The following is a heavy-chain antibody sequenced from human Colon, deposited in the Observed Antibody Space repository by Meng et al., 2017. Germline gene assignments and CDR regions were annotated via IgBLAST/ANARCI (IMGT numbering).Heavy chain of an antibody. D-gene: IGHD6-19*01. CDR3: ARDNLLTSGSRFCFDY. J-gene: IGHJ4*02. Sequence: QVQDGAASMGRPSETLLRHCPFSGGSVTITGYSLSWIRQSPGKGLEWIGYIYYTGTTNYNPSLKSRVTISVDTSKNQFSLKLSSVTPADTAVYFCARDNLLTSGSRFCFDYWGQGALVTVSS. CDR2: IYYTGTT. CDR1: GGSVTITGYS. V-gene: IGHV4-61*08.